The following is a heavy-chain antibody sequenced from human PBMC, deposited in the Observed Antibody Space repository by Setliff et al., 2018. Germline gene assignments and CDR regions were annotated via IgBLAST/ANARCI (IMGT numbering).Heavy chain of an antibody. CDR2: IYSSGIT. V-gene: IGHV4-59*08. CDR3: ARQPPLNWAIPFDL. D-gene: IGHD7-27*01. CDR1: GGSITNFY. Sequence: SETLSLTCTVSGGSITNFYWNWIRQSPGKGLEWIGYIYSSGITNYNPSLKSRLTMSVDTSKNQFSLHLSSMSAADTAVYYCARQPPLNWAIPFDLWGQGKRVTVSS. J-gene: IGHJ3*01.